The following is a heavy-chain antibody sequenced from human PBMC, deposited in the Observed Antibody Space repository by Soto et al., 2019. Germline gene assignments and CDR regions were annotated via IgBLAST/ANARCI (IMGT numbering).Heavy chain of an antibody. CDR1: GGTFSSYA. V-gene: IGHV1-69*06. CDR2: IIPMFGTP. J-gene: IGHJ5*02. Sequence: QVQLVQSGAEVKKPGSSVKVSCKASGGTFSSYAISWVRQAPGQGLEWMGGIIPMFGTPNYAQKFQGRVTITADRSTSTAYMELSSLKSEDTAVYYWARNENPYYYDSSDISEREWFDPWGQGSLGTVSS. D-gene: IGHD3-22*01. CDR3: ARNENPYYYDSSDISEREWFDP.